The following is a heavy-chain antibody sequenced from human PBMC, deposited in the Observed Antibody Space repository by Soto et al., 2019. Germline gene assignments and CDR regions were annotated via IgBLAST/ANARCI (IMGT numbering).Heavy chain of an antibody. D-gene: IGHD6-13*01. J-gene: IGHJ5*02. CDR2: IIPVFNTI. Sequence: QVQLVQSGPDVKTPGSSVKVSCKASGGTFGSYAISWVRQAPGQGLEWMGVIIPVFNTINYAQQFQGRVTITADKSTSTVYMEMFSLTSEDTAVYYCARDQGSSSPHPWGQGTLVTVSS. CDR3: ARDQGSSSPHP. CDR1: GGTFGSYA. V-gene: IGHV1-69*06.